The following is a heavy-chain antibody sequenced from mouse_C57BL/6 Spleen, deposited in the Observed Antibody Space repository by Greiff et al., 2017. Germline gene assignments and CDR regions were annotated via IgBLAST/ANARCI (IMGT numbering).Heavy chain of an antibody. CDR2: INYDGSST. CDR3: ARYYYGRRGNAMDY. Sequence: EVKVVESEGGLVQPGSSMKLSCTASGFTFSDYYMAWVRQVPEKGLEWVANINYDGSSTYYLDSLKSRFIISRDNAKNILYLQMSSLKSEDTATYYCARYYYGRRGNAMDYWGQGTSVTVSS. V-gene: IGHV5-16*01. CDR1: GFTFSDYY. D-gene: IGHD1-1*01. J-gene: IGHJ4*01.